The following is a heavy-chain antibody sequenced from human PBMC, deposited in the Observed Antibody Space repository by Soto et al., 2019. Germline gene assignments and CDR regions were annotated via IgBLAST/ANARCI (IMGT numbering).Heavy chain of an antibody. CDR1: GGSIGASFW. D-gene: IGHD3-3*01. Sequence: SETLSLTCAVSGGSIGASFWWTWVRQSPGKGLEWIGRIYHGGSTNYNPSLRSRVTISIDESKNHFSLRLTSVTAADTAVYYCATSLNYDFWRDAGRHYYFDSWGQGILVTVSS. CDR2: IYHGGST. V-gene: IGHV4-4*02. CDR3: ATSLNYDFWRDAGRHYYFDS. J-gene: IGHJ4*02.